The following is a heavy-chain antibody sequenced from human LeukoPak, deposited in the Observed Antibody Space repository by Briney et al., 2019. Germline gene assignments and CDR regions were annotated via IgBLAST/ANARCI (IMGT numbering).Heavy chain of an antibody. CDR1: GGSITSSSYY. V-gene: IGHV4-39*01. Sequence: SETLSLTCTVSGGSITSSSYYWGWVRQPPGKGREWIGTIYYSGATYLNPSLKRRVPITVDTSKNQFSLNLNTVTAADTAVYYCSRQIRETTVTQQGSFDFWGQGTLVTVST. D-gene: IGHD4-17*01. J-gene: IGHJ4*02. CDR3: SRQIRETTVTQQGSFDF. CDR2: IYYSGAT.